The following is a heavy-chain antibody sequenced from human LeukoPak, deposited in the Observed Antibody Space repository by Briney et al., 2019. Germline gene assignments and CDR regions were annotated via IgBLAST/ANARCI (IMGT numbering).Heavy chain of an antibody. CDR1: GGTFSSYA. CDR3: ARGDYDRFYYMDV. J-gene: IGHJ6*03. CDR2: IIPIFGTA. V-gene: IGHV1-69*13. D-gene: IGHD4-17*01. Sequence: SVKVSCKASGGTFSSYAISWVRQAPGQGLEWMGGIIPIFGTASYAQKFQGRVTITADESTSTAYMELSSLRSEDTAVYYCARGDYDRFYYMDVWGKGTTVTVSS.